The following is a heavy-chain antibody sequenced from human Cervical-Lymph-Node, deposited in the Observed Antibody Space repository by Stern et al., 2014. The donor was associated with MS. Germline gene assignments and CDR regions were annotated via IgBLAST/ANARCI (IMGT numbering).Heavy chain of an antibody. CDR3: ARLKKIAMVTSTHFDY. J-gene: IGHJ4*02. D-gene: IGHD5-18*01. Sequence: ITLKESGPVLVKPTETLTLTCTVSGFSLSNVAMGVSWICQPPGKALEWLAHIFSNDEKSYTTSLKSRLTVSKDASKSQVVFTLTNMDPVDTATYYCARLKKIAMVTSTHFDYWGQGILVTVSS. CDR2: IFSNDEK. V-gene: IGHV2-26*01. CDR1: GFSLSNVAMG.